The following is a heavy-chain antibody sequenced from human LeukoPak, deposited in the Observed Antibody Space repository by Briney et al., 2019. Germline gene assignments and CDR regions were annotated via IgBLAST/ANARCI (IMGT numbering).Heavy chain of an antibody. Sequence: GVSLRLSCAAAGFTVSSNYMSWVRQAPGKGLEWVSVIYSGGSTYYADSVKGRFTISRDNSKNTLYLQMNSLRAEDTAVYYCARSPIPARYYYYYMDVCGKGTTVTVSS. CDR2: IYSGGST. CDR3: ARSPIPARYYYYYMDV. CDR1: GFTVSSNY. V-gene: IGHV3-53*01. J-gene: IGHJ6*03.